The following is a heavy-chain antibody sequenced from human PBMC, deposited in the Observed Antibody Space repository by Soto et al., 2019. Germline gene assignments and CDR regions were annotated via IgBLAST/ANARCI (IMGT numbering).Heavy chain of an antibody. CDR2: INHSGST. D-gene: IGHD3-10*01. V-gene: IGHV4-34*01. J-gene: IGHJ3*02. Sequence: QVQLQQWGAGLFKPSETLSLTCVVYGGSFSDYYWSWIRQPPGKGLEWIGEINHSGSTNYNPSLKSRVTISVDTSKNQFSLNLSSVTAADTAVYYCARRIRGVNDAFDIWGQGTMVTVSS. CDR1: GGSFSDYY. CDR3: ARRIRGVNDAFDI.